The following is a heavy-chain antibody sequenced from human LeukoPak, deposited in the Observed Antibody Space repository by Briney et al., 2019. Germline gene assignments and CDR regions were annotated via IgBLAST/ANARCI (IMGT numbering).Heavy chain of an antibody. V-gene: IGHV3-23*01. Sequence: PGGSLRLSCAPSGFPFETNAMSWVRQAPGKGLEWVATIGNTETFYADSVKGRFTISRDNPKNTLYLQMNSLRVEDTAVYFCAKRGVVIRVILVGFHKEAYYFDSWGQGARVTVSS. CDR1: GFPFETNA. CDR3: AKRGVVIRVILVGFHKEAYYFDS. J-gene: IGHJ4*02. D-gene: IGHD3-22*01. CDR2: IGNTET.